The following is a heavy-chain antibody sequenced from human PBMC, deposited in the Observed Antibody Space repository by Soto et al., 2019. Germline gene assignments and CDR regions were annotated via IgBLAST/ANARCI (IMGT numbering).Heavy chain of an antibody. V-gene: IGHV3-30*18. CDR2: ISYDGSTK. CDR3: AKDQAGGNGYWFFDV. CDR1: AFTFGDFD. Sequence: QVQLVESGGGVVQPGSSLRLSCAASAFTFGDFDMHWVRQAPGKGLEWVAFISYDGSTKYYLDSVKGRFTISRYNSKNTLYLPMARLITEDTAVYYCAKDQAGGNGYWFFDVWGRGTLVNVYS. J-gene: IGHJ2*01. D-gene: IGHD2-15*01.